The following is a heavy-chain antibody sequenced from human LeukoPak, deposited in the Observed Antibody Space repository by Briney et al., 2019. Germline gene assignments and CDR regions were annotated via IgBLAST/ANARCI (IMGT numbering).Heavy chain of an antibody. CDR3: ATDLLDY. CDR1: GFIFSNAW. J-gene: IGHJ4*02. D-gene: IGHD1-26*01. V-gene: IGHV3-15*01. CDR2: IKRKTDDGTT. Sequence: GGSLRLSCAASGFIFSNAWMSWVRHAPGKGLEWLGRIKRKTDDGTTDYPAPVKSRISSSRDDSKNTVYLQMNSLKTEDEAVYYCATDLLDYWGQGTLVTVSS.